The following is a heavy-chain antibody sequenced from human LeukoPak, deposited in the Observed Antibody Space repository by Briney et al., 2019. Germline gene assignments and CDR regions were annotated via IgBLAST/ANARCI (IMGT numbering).Heavy chain of an antibody. CDR2: ITTSGST. CDR3: AKAPVWNYYYGLDV. J-gene: IGHJ6*02. CDR1: GLTASHNVNNA. D-gene: IGHD2-21*01. V-gene: IGHV3-23*01. Sequence: GGSLRLSCAASGLTASHNVNNAMSWVRHAPGRGLEWVSGITTSGSTYYADSVKGRFTISRENSNNTLYLHMDSLRAEDTAVYYCAKAPVWNYYYGLDVWGQGTTVTVSS.